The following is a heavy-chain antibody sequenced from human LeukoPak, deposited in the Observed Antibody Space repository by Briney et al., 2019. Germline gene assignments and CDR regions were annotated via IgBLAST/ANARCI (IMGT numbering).Heavy chain of an antibody. CDR3: ARDNYYGSGSYYNRYYYYGMDV. D-gene: IGHD3-10*01. Sequence: PGRSLRLSCAASGFTFSSYAMHWVRQAPGKGLEWVAVISYDGSNNYYADSVKGRFTISRDNSKNTLYLQMNSLRAEDTAVYYCARDNYYGSGSYYNRYYYYGMDVWGQGTTVTVSS. V-gene: IGHV3-30-3*01. J-gene: IGHJ6*02. CDR1: GFTFSSYA. CDR2: ISYDGSNN.